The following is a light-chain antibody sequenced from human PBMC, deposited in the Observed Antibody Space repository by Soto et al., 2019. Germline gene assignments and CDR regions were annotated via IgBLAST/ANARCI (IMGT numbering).Light chain of an antibody. Sequence: QSALTQPRSVSGSPGQSVTISCTGTNSDVGGYNYVSWYQQYPGNAPKLMISGVSERPSGVPDRFSGSKSGNTASLAISGLQAEDEADYYCCSYVDSDTWVFGGGTQLTVL. CDR2: GVS. CDR1: NSDVGGYNY. CDR3: CSYVDSDTWV. J-gene: IGLJ3*02. V-gene: IGLV2-11*01.